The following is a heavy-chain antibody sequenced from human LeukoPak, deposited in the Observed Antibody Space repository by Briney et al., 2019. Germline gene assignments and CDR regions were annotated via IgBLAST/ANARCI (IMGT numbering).Heavy chain of an antibody. CDR2: INHSGST. CDR1: GGSFSGYY. Sequence: PSETLSLTCAVYGGSFSGYYWSWIRQPPGKGLEWIGEINHSGSTNYNPSLKSRVTISVDTSKNQLSLKLSSVAAADTAVYYCARGRTAAAGNWFDPWGQGTLVTVSS. CDR3: ARGRTAAAGNWFDP. V-gene: IGHV4-34*01. J-gene: IGHJ5*02. D-gene: IGHD6-13*01.